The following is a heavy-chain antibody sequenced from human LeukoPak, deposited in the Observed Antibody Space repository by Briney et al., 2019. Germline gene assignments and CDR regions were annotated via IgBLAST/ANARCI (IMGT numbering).Heavy chain of an antibody. CDR3: AKAINIAAAGLLDY. CDR1: GFTFDDYA. J-gene: IGHJ4*02. V-gene: IGHV3-9*01. Sequence: GGSLRLSCAASGFTFDDYAMHWVRHAPGKGLEWVSGISWNSGSIGYADSVKGRFTISRDNAKNSLYLQMNSLRAEDTALYYCAKAINIAAAGLLDYWGQGTLVTVSS. D-gene: IGHD6-13*01. CDR2: ISWNSGSI.